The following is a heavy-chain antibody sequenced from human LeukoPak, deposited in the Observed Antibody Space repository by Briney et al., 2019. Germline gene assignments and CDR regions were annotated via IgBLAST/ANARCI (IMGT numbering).Heavy chain of an antibody. CDR3: ARRGGSSSRRSPIDY. CDR1: GFTFSDYW. V-gene: IGHV3-7*01. D-gene: IGHD6-6*01. Sequence: GGSLRLSCTASGFTFSDYWMTWVRQAPGKGPEWVANIKQDGSQRYYVNSVRGRFTISRDNAKNSLFLQMNGLRAEDTAVYYCARRGGSSSRRSPIDYWGQGALVTVSS. CDR2: IKQDGSQR. J-gene: IGHJ4*02.